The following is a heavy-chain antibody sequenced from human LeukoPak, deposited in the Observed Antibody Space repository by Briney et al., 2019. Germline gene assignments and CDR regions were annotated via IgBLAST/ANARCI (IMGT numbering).Heavy chain of an antibody. Sequence: GGSLRLSCAASGFTVSSNYMSWVRQAPGKGLEWVSVIYSGGSTYYADSVKGRFTISRDNSKNTLYLQMNSLRAEDTAVYYCAKDQIPDSSGWYFLFDYWGQGTLVTVSS. CDR3: AKDQIPDSSGWYFLFDY. D-gene: IGHD6-19*01. J-gene: IGHJ4*02. CDR2: IYSGGST. CDR1: GFTVSSNY. V-gene: IGHV3-53*01.